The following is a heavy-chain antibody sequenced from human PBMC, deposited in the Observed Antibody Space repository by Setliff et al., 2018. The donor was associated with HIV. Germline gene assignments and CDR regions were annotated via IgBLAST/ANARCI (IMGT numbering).Heavy chain of an antibody. V-gene: IGHV4-4*07. CDR1: GGSISGYF. Sequence: SETLSLTCTVSGGSISGYFWSWIRQPAGKGLEWIGRTFTSGITNYSPSLKSRVTMSVDTSKNQFSLNLTSVTAADTAVYYCAREPKGGYDRALDYWGQGTLVTVSS. D-gene: IGHD1-1*01. J-gene: IGHJ4*02. CDR2: TFTSGIT. CDR3: AREPKGGYDRALDY.